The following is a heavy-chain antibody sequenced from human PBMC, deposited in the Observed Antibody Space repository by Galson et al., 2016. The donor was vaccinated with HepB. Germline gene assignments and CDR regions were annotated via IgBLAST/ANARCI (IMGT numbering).Heavy chain of an antibody. CDR3: EKVGNPLFLNFDY. V-gene: IGHV3-30-3*01. CDR1: GFTFTSYA. CDR2: ISYDGVQK. D-gene: IGHD3-3*01. J-gene: IGHJ4*02. Sequence: SLRLSCAASGFTFTSYAMHWVRQAPGKGLEWVAVISYDGVQKFYAGSVKARFTISRDNFRNTVFLQMNSLRTDYTAVYYCEKVGNPLFLNFDYWGQGTLITVSS.